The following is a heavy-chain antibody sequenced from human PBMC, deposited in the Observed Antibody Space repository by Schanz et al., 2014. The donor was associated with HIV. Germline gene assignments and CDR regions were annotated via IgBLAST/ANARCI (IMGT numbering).Heavy chain of an antibody. CDR2: IYSGGST. Sequence: QLQESGPGLVKPSETLSLTCSVSGGSISSDSYYWAWIRQPPGKGLEWIGSIYSGGSTDYNPSLKSRVTISVDTSKNQFSLNLSSVTAGDTAVYYCAGSSTVAVDYWGQGTLVTVSS. J-gene: IGHJ4*02. D-gene: IGHD6-19*01. CDR3: AGSSTVAVDY. V-gene: IGHV4-39*01. CDR1: GGSISSDSYY.